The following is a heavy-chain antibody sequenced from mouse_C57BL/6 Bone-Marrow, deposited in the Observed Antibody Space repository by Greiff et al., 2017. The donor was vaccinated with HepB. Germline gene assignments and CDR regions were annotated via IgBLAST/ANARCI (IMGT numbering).Heavy chain of an antibody. J-gene: IGHJ1*03. CDR3: ARYDGHWYFDV. V-gene: IGHV1-82*01. Sequence: VQLQQSGPELVKPGASVKISCKASGYAFSSSWMNWVKQRPGKGLEWIGRIYPGDGDTNYNGKFKGKATLTADKSSSTAYMQLSSLTSEDSAVYFCARYDGHWYFDVWGTGTTVTVSS. D-gene: IGHD2-3*01. CDR1: GYAFSSSW. CDR2: IYPGDGDT.